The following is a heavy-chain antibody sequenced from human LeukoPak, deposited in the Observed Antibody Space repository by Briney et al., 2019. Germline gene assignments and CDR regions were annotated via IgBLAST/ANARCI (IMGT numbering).Heavy chain of an antibody. CDR1: GGSISSSNYY. J-gene: IGHJ4*02. D-gene: IGHD3-9*01. CDR2: IYYSGST. Sequence: SETLSLTCTVSGGSISSSNYYWGWIRQPPGKGLEWIGSIYYSGSTYYNPSLKSRVTISVDTSKNQFSLKLSSVTAADTAVYYCAANFDWLSFDYWGQGTLVTVSS. CDR3: AANFDWLSFDY. V-gene: IGHV4-39*01.